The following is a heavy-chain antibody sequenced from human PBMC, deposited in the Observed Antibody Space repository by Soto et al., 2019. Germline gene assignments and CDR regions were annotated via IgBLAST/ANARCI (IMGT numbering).Heavy chain of an antibody. J-gene: IGHJ3*01. CDR3: AKNGDFDYDAFDV. CDR2: ITGNSARI. V-gene: IGHV3-23*01. D-gene: IGHD3-16*01. Sequence: GGSLRLSCAASDSTIRRYAMSWVRQAPGRGLEWVSGITGNSARIYYADSVKGRFSISRDNSKNTLYLQMDTLRAEDTAVYYCAKNGDFDYDAFDVWGQGTVVTVSS. CDR1: DSTIRRYA.